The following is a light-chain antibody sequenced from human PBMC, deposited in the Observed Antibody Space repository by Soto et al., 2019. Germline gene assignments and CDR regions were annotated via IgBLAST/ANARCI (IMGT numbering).Light chain of an antibody. J-gene: IGKJ1*01. CDR1: QSVTSNY. CDR3: QQYCTSPRT. Sequence: EIVLTQSPGTLSLSPGERATLSCRASQSVTSNYLAWYQQKPGQAPRLLIYGTSSRATRIPDRFSGSGSGTDFTLTISRLEPEDFAVYYCQQYCTSPRTFGQGTKVEIK. CDR2: GTS. V-gene: IGKV3-20*01.